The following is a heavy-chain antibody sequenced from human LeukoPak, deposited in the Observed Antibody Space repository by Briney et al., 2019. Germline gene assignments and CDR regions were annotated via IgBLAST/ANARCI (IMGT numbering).Heavy chain of an antibody. CDR3: ARSYGSGRRDAFDI. Sequence: ASVTVSCKASGYTFTDYYMHWVRQAPGQGLDWMGWINPNSGGTSSAKKFQGRVTMTRDTSIRTAYMELSRLRSDDTAVYYCARSYGSGRRDAFDIWGLGTMVIVSS. CDR2: INPNSGGT. V-gene: IGHV1-2*02. D-gene: IGHD3-10*01. J-gene: IGHJ3*02. CDR1: GYTFTDYY.